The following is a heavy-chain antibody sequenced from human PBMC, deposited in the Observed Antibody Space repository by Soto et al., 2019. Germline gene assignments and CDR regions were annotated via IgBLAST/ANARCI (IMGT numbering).Heavy chain of an antibody. CDR2: ITKNGDTT. Sequence: EVQRLESGGGVVQPGGSLRLSCAASGFTFSDFVMTWVRQAPGKGLEWVSAITKNGDTTYFADSVKGRFTISRDNSKNTVYVQMNSLRAEDTAVYYCAKGRTLTVFYPYFDYWGQGTLVTVSS. CDR3: AKGRTLTVFYPYFDY. CDR1: GFTFSDFV. J-gene: IGHJ4*02. D-gene: IGHD3-9*01. V-gene: IGHV3-23*01.